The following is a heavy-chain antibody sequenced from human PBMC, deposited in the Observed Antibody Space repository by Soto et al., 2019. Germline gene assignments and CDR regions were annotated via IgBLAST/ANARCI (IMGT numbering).Heavy chain of an antibody. CDR3: ARHLIAGYSSGWYPPPLLDY. CDR2: IYYSGST. V-gene: IGHV4-39*01. J-gene: IGHJ4*02. D-gene: IGHD6-19*01. CDR1: GGSISSSSYY. Sequence: PSETLSLTCTVSGGSISSSSYYWGWIRQPPGKGLEWIGSIYYSGSTYFNPSLKSRVTISVDTSKNQFSLKLSSVTAADTAVYYCARHLIAGYSSGWYPPPLLDYWGQGTLVTAPQ.